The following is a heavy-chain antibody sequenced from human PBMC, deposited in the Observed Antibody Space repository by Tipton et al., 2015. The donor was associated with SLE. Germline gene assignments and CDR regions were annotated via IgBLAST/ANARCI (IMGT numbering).Heavy chain of an antibody. J-gene: IGHJ4*02. D-gene: IGHD6-19*01. CDR2: IYYSGST. CDR3: AREQWLVLWGYFDY. V-gene: IGHV4-59*01. CDR1: GFTFSSYA. Sequence: LRLSCAASGFTFSSYAMTWVRQPPGKGLEWIGYIYYSGSTNYNPSLKSRVTISVDTSKNQFSLKLSSVTTADTAVYYCAREQWLVLWGYFDYWGQGSLVTVSS.